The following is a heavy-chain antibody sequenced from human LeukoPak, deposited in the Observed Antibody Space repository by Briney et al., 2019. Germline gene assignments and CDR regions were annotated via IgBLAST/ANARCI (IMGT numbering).Heavy chain of an antibody. V-gene: IGHV3-21*03. CDR3: ARDDRSGYDALDI. Sequence: GGSLRLSCAASGFTFSSYSMNWVRQAPGKGLEWVSSISSSSSYIYYADSVKGRFTISRDNAKNSLYLQMNSLRAEDTAVYYCARDDRSGYDALDIWGQGTMVTVSS. J-gene: IGHJ3*02. CDR1: GFTFSSYS. CDR2: ISSSSSYI. D-gene: IGHD6-19*01.